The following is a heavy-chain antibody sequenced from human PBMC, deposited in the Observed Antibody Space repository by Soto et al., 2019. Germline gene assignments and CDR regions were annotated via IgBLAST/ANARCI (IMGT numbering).Heavy chain of an antibody. J-gene: IGHJ4*02. CDR1: GFTFSSYS. CDR3: ARDWNGDYDILTGTFDY. V-gene: IGHV3-21*01. D-gene: IGHD3-9*01. CDR2: ISSSSSYI. Sequence: EVQLVESGGGLVKPGGSLRLSCAASGFTFSSYSMNWVRQAPGKGLEWVSSISSSSSYIYYADSVKGRFTISRDNAKNSLYLQMNSLRAEDTAVYYCARDWNGDYDILTGTFDYWGQGTLATVSS.